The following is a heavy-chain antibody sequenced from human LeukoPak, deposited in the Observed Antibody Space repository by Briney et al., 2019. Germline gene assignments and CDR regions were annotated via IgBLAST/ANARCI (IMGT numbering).Heavy chain of an antibody. CDR2: INWNGGST. CDR3: AKGGVGAVMGYYFDY. V-gene: IGHV3-20*04. D-gene: IGHD1-26*01. J-gene: IGHJ4*02. CDR1: GFTFDDYA. Sequence: GGSLRLSCVASGFTFDDYAMSWVRQAPGKGLEWVSGINWNGGSTGYADSVKGRFTISRDNAKNSLYLQMNSLRAEDTALYYCAKGGVGAVMGYYFDYWGQGTLVTVSS.